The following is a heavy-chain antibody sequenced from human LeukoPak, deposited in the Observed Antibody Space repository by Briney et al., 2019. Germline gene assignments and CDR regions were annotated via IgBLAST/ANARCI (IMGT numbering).Heavy chain of an antibody. V-gene: IGHV3-23*01. CDR3: ARDFSADSSGL. Sequence: GGSLRLSCAASGFTFSSYAMSWVRQAPGKGLEWVSDISGSGGSTYYADSAKGRFTISRDNSKNTLYLQMNSLRAEDTAVYYCARDFSADSSGLWGQGTLVTVSS. CDR2: ISGSGGST. D-gene: IGHD3-22*01. J-gene: IGHJ4*02. CDR1: GFTFSSYA.